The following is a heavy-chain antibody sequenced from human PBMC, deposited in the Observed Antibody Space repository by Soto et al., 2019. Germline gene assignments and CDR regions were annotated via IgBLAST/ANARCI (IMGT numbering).Heavy chain of an antibody. CDR3: ARGSYGMDV. V-gene: IGHV3-7*01. J-gene: IGHJ6*02. Sequence: GGSLRLSCAASGFTFSSYWMSWVRQALGKGLEWVANIKQHVIEKYYVYSVKRLFTISRDNAKNSLYLQMSSLTAEDTAVYYCARGSYGMDVCGQGTTVTVSS. CDR2: IKQHVIEK. CDR1: GFTFSSYW.